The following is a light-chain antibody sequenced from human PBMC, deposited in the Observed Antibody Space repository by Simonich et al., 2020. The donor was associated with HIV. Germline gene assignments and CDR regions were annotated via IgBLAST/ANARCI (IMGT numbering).Light chain of an antibody. V-gene: IGKV1-5*03. J-gene: IGKJ1*01. CDR2: KAS. CDR1: QSISSW. Sequence: DIQMTQSPSTLSASVGDRVTFTCRASQSISSWLAWYQQKPGKAPKLLIYKASSLESGVPSRFSGSGSGTEFTLTISSLQPDDFATYYCQQYNNYWTFGQGTKVEI. CDR3: QQYNNYWT.